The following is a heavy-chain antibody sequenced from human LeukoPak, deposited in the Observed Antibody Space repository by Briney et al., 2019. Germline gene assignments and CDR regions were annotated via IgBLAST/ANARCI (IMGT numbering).Heavy chain of an antibody. J-gene: IGHJ4*02. CDR2: INHSGST. CDR3: ARDSGVDGHIDY. CDR1: GGSFSGYY. Sequence: QASETLSLTCAVYGGSFSGYYWSWIRQPPGKGLEWIGEINHSGSTNYNPSLKSRVTISVDTSKNQFSLKLSSVTAADTAVYYCARDSGVDGHIDYWGQGTLVTVSS. D-gene: IGHD5-24*01. V-gene: IGHV4-34*01.